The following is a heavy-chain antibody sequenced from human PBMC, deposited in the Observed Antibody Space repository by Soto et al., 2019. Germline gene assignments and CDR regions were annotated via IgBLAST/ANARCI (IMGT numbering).Heavy chain of an antibody. J-gene: IGHJ4*02. CDR2: IYYSGST. V-gene: IGHV4-59*01. Sequence: PSETLSLTCTVSGGSISSYYWSWIRQPPGKGLEWIGYIYYSGSTNYNPSLKSRVTISVDTSKNQFSLKLSSVTAADTAVYYCASGGRTRYRSGGSCYVDYWGQGTLVTVSS. CDR1: GGSISSYY. D-gene: IGHD2-15*01. CDR3: ASGGRTRYRSGGSCYVDY.